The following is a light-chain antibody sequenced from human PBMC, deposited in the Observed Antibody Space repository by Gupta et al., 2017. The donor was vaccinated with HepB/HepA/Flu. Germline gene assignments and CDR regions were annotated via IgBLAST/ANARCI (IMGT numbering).Light chain of an antibody. V-gene: IGKV1-39*01. CDR2: AAS. Sequence: DIQMTQSPSSLSASVGDRVTITCRASQSISSYLNWYQQKPGKAPKLLIYAASRLQSGVPSRFSGSGSGTDFTLTISSRQPEDFATYYCQQSYSTPRRFGQGTKVEIK. J-gene: IGKJ1*01. CDR1: QSISSY. CDR3: QQSYSTPRR.